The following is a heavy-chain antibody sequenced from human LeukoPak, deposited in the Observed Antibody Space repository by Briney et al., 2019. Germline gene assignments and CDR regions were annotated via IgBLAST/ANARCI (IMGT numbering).Heavy chain of an antibody. Sequence: GLEWVSSISSSSSYIYYADSVKARFTISRDNAKNSLYLQMNSLRAEDTAVYYCASSGGQFYWGQGTLVTVSS. CDR3: ASSGGQFY. J-gene: IGHJ4*02. CDR2: ISSSSSYI. V-gene: IGHV3-21*01. D-gene: IGHD6-19*01.